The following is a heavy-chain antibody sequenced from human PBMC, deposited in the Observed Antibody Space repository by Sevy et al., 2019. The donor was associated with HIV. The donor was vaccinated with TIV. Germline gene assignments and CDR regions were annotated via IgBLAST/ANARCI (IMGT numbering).Heavy chain of an antibody. J-gene: IGHJ6*03. D-gene: IGHD3-16*01. CDR2: ISYDGSNK. CDR3: ARVARTFGGDPYDKHYFMDV. CDR1: GFTFSSYD. V-gene: IGHV3-30*03. Sequence: GGSLRLSCAAPGFTFSSYDMHWVRQAPGKGLEWVAVISYDGSNKFYLDSVKGRFTISRDNSKSTLYLQLSSLRAEDTAVYYCARVARTFGGDPYDKHYFMDVWGKGTTVTVSS.